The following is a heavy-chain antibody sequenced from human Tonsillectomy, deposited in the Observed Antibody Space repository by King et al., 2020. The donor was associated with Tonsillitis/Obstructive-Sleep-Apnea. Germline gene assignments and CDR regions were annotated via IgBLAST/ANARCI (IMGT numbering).Heavy chain of an antibody. Sequence: VQLQESGPGLVKPSETLSLTCTVSGDSIGTYYWSWIRPFPGKGLEWIAYIRYTGSTDYNPSLKSRVTTSIDTSKKQFSLKLSSPTTADTAVYYCARETTLYAFDIWGQGTMVTVSS. D-gene: IGHD1-7*01. J-gene: IGHJ3*02. V-gene: IGHV4-59*01. CDR1: GDSIGTYY. CDR3: ARETTLYAFDI. CDR2: IRYTGST.